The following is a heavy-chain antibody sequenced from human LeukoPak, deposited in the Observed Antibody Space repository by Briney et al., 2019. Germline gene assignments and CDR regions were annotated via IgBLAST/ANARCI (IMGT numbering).Heavy chain of an antibody. Sequence: PGGSLRLSCAASGFIFSDYYMDWVRQAPGKGLEWVGRSRNKANSYSTEYAASVTGRFTISRDESKNLLYLQMNSLKMEDTAVYYCARGYKSFDNWGQGTLVTVSS. D-gene: IGHD5-24*01. CDR3: ARGYKSFDN. J-gene: IGHJ4*02. CDR2: SRNKANSYST. V-gene: IGHV3-72*01. CDR1: GFIFSDYY.